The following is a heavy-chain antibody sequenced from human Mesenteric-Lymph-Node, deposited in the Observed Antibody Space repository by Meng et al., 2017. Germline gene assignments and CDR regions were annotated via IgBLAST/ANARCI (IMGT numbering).Heavy chain of an antibody. CDR3: ASGLAAAATRNWFDP. D-gene: IGHD6-13*01. J-gene: IGHJ5*02. Sequence: QVPLVQSGAEVKEPGYPVKVACKASGGTFSSYTISWVRQAPGQGLEWMGRIIPILGIANYAQKFQGRVTITADKSTSTAYMELSSLRSEDTAVYYCASGLAAAATRNWFDPWGQGTLVTVSS. CDR2: IIPILGIA. V-gene: IGHV1-69*02. CDR1: GGTFSSYT.